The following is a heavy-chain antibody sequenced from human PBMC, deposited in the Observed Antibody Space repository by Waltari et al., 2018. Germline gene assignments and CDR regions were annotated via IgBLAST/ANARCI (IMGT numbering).Heavy chain of an antibody. V-gene: IGHV1-69*05. Sequence: QVQLVQSGAEVKKPGSSVKVSCKASGGTFSSYAISWVRQAPGQGLEWMGGIIPIFGTANSAQKFQGRGTITTDEATSTAYMELSSLRSEDTAVYYCALAIAAADPSDAFDIWGQGTMVTVSS. CDR1: GGTFSSYA. J-gene: IGHJ3*02. CDR2: IIPIFGTA. D-gene: IGHD6-13*01. CDR3: ALAIAAADPSDAFDI.